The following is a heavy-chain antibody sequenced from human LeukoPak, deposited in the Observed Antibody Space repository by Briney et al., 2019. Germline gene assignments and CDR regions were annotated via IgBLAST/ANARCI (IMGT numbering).Heavy chain of an antibody. Sequence: GGSLRLSCAASGFTFDDYAMHWVRHAPGKGLEGVSGISWNSGSIGYADSVKGRFTISRDNAKNSLYLQMNSLRAEDSSLYYCAKDRKSMVRGVMADYWGQGTLVTVSS. V-gene: IGHV3-9*01. J-gene: IGHJ4*02. CDR1: GFTFDDYA. CDR3: AKDRKSMVRGVMADY. CDR2: ISWNSGSI. D-gene: IGHD3-10*01.